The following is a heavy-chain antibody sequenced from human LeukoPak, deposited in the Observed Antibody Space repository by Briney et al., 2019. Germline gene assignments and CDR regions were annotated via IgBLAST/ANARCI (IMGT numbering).Heavy chain of an antibody. V-gene: IGHV3-7*01. CDR2: MRQDGNEK. J-gene: IGHJ4*02. D-gene: IGHD5-12*01. CDR1: GVTFSSYW. CDR3: ASYSGYDSDRSFDY. Sequence: GGSLRLSCVASGVTFSSYWMTWVRQAPGEGLEWGANMRQDGNEKYYVGSVRGGVTISGDNAKNSLYLQMNSLRAEDTAVYYCASYSGYDSDRSFDYWGQGTLVTVSS.